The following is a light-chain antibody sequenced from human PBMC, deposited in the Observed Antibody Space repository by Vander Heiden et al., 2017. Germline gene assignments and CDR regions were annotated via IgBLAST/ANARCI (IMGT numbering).Light chain of an antibody. CDR3: SSYTTSSTLV. CDR1: SSDVGGYNY. V-gene: IGLV2-14*01. CDR2: DVT. Sequence: QSALTQPASMSGSPGQPITISCTGSSSDVGGYNYLSWYQQHPGKAPKLIIYDVTKRPSGVSNRFSASKSGNTASLTISGLQAEDEADYYCSSYTTSSTLVFGGGTKLTVL. J-gene: IGLJ2*01.